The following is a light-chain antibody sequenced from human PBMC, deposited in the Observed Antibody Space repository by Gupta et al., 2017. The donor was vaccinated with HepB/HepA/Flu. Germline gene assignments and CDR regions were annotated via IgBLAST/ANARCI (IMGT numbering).Light chain of an antibody. CDR3: QQFNNYPRT. Sequence: DILLTQSPFFLSASVGDRVTITCRASQGISSYLAWYQQKPGKAPKLLIYAASTWQSGVPSRFSGSGSGTEFTFTISSLQPEDFATYYCQQFNNYPRTFGLGTKVEIK. J-gene: IGKJ1*01. V-gene: IGKV1-9*01. CDR2: AAS. CDR1: QGISSY.